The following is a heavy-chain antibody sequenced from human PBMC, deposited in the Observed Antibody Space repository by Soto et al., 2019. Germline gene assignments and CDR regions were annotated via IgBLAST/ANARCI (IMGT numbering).Heavy chain of an antibody. V-gene: IGHV3-30-3*01. J-gene: IGHJ6*02. CDR3: ARDKRLRYFDRYYYYGMDV. Sequence: QVQLVESGGGVVQPGRSLRLSCAASGFTFSSYAMHWVRQAPGKGLEWVAVISYDGSNKYYADSVKGRFTISRDNSKNTLYLQMNSLRAEDTAVYYCARDKRLRYFDRYYYYGMDVWGQGTTVTVSS. CDR1: GFTFSSYA. CDR2: ISYDGSNK. D-gene: IGHD3-9*01.